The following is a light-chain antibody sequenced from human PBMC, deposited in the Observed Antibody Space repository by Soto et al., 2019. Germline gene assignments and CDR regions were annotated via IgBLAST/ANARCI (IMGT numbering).Light chain of an antibody. CDR3: QRRSNWSPK. CDR2: DAS. V-gene: IGKV3-11*01. J-gene: IGKJ1*01. Sequence: EIVLTQSPATLSLSPGERATLSCRASQSVSSYLAWYQQKPGQPPRLLIYDASNRATGIPARFSGSGSGTDFTLTIGSLEPEDFAVYYCQRRSNWSPKFGQGTKVDIK. CDR1: QSVSSY.